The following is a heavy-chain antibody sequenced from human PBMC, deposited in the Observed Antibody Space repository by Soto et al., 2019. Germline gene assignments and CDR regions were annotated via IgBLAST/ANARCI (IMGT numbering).Heavy chain of an antibody. J-gene: IGHJ4*02. CDR2: MYHGGRT. D-gene: IGHD2-8*01. CDR3: ARDPGYCTNGVCPIFDF. Sequence: SCKASGGTFSSYAISWMRQPPGKGLEWIGHMYHGGRTNYSPSLKSRVTMSLDSSKNQFSLNLGSVTAADTAVYFCARDPGYCTNGVCPIFDFWGQGVLVTVSS. CDR1: GGTFSSYA. V-gene: IGHV4-59*01.